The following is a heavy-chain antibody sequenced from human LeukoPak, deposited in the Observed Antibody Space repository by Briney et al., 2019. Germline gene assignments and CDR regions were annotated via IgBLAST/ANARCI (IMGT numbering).Heavy chain of an antibody. Sequence: ASVKVSCKASGYTFTSDGISWVRQAPGQGLEWMGVIYPRDGSTSYAQNFQGRVTVTRDTSTTTVHMELRGLRSEDTAVYYCARDQEGFDYWGQGTVVTVSS. J-gene: IGHJ4*02. CDR2: IYPRDGST. CDR1: GYTFTSDG. CDR3: ARDQEGFDY. V-gene: IGHV1-46*01.